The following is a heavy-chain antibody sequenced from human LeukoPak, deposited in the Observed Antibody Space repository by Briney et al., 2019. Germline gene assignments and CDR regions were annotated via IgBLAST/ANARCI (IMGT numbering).Heavy chain of an antibody. CDR2: IYYSGST. V-gene: IGHV4-59*01. Sequence: SETLSLTCTVSGGSISSYYWSWIRQPPGKGLEWIGDIYYSGSTNYNPSLKSRATISLDTSKNQFSLKLSSVTAADTAVYYCARGRYYDSSGPFDYWGQGTLVTVSS. D-gene: IGHD3-22*01. CDR1: GGSISSYY. J-gene: IGHJ4*02. CDR3: ARGRYYDSSGPFDY.